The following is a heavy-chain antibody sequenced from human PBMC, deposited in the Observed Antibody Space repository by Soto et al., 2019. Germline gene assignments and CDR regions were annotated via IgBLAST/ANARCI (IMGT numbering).Heavy chain of an antibody. CDR2: INPNSGGT. D-gene: IGHD3-9*01. J-gene: IGHJ6*02. CDR3: ARDQFDILTGYYPYYYYHGMDV. Sequence: ASVKVSCKASGYTFTGYYMHWVRQAPGQGLEWMGWINPNSGGTNYAQKFQGWVTMTRDTSISTAYMELSRLRSDDTAVYYCARDQFDILTGYYPYYYYHGMDVWGQGTTVTVSS. CDR1: GYTFTGYY. V-gene: IGHV1-2*04.